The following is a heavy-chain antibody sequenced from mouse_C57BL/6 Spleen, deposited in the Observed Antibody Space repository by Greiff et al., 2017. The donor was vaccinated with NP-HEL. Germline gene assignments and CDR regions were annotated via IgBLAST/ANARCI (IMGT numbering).Heavy chain of an antibody. CDR2: IRLKSDNYAT. Sequence: EVKVEESGGGLVQPGGSMKLSCVASGFTFSNYWMNWVRQSPEKGLEWVAQIRLKSDNYATHYAESVKGRFTNSRDESKSSVYLQMNNLRAEDTGIYYCTEGYFDVWGTGTTVTVSS. V-gene: IGHV6-3*01. CDR3: TEGYFDV. CDR1: GFTFSNYW. J-gene: IGHJ1*03.